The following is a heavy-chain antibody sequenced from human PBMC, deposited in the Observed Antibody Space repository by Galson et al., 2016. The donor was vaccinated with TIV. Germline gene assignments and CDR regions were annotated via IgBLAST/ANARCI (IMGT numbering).Heavy chain of an antibody. CDR2: INTNTGYA. CDR1: GYSFTSYP. J-gene: IGHJ4*02. Sequence: SVKVSCKASGYSFTSYPVTWVRQAPGQGLEWLGWINTNTGYATYAQGFRGRFVFSLDTSVNTAYLRIGVLKPGDAGVYYCARDVSSQQLAPFYFDSWGQGTLVTVSS. D-gene: IGHD6-13*01. CDR3: ARDVSSQQLAPFYFDS. V-gene: IGHV7-4-1*01.